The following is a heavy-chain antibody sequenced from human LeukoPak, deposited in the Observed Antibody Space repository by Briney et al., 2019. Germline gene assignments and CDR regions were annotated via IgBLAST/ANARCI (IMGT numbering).Heavy chain of an antibody. D-gene: IGHD7-27*01. Sequence: GGSLRLSCAASGFTFSSYAMSWVRQAPGKGLVWVSGISGSGGSTYYADSVKGRFTISRDNSKNTLYLQMNSLRAEDTAFYYCAKGTSNWGSDFDYWGQGTLVTVSS. V-gene: IGHV3-23*01. CDR2: ISGSGGST. CDR3: AKGTSNWGSDFDY. J-gene: IGHJ4*02. CDR1: GFTFSSYA.